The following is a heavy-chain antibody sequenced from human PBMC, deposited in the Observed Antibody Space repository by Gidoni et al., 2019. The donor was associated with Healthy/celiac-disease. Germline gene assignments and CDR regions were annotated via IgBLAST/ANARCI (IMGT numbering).Heavy chain of an antibody. CDR2: INHSGST. J-gene: IGHJ6*02. CDR3: ARGGGVVVPAARRYYYGMDV. CDR1: GGSFSGYY. D-gene: IGHD2-2*01. V-gene: IGHV4-34*01. Sequence: QVQLQQWCAGLLKPSETLSLTCAVYGGSFSGYYWSWIRQPPGKGLEWIGEINHSGSTNYNPSLKRRVTVSVDTSKNQFSLKLSSVTAADTAVYYCARGGGVVVPAARRYYYGMDVWGQGTTVTVSS.